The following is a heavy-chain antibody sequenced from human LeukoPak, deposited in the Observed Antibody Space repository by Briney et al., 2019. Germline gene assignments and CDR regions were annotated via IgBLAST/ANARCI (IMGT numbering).Heavy chain of an antibody. CDR2: IYYSGST. J-gene: IGHJ5*02. V-gene: IGHV4-39*01. CDR3: AKGSMVRGVITSGWFDP. D-gene: IGHD3-10*01. CDR1: GGSISSSSYY. Sequence: SETLSLTCTVSGGSISSSSYYWGWIRQPPGKGLEWIGSIYYSGSTYYNPSLKSRVTISVDTSKNQFSLKLSSVTAADTAVYYCAKGSMVRGVITSGWFDPWGQGTLVTVSS.